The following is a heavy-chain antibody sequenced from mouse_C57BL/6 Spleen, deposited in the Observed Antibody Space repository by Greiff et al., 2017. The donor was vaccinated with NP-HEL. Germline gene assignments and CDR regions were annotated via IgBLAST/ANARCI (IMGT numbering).Heavy chain of an antibody. CDR3: ARGGYFDY. Sequence: EVKLQESGPGLVKPSQSLSLTCSVTGYSITSGYYWNWIRQLPGNKLEWMGYISYDGSNNYNPSLKNRISITRDTSKNQFFLKLNSVTTEDTATNYCARGGYFDYWGQGTTLTVSS. V-gene: IGHV3-6*01. CDR2: ISYDGSN. J-gene: IGHJ2*01. CDR1: GYSITSGYY.